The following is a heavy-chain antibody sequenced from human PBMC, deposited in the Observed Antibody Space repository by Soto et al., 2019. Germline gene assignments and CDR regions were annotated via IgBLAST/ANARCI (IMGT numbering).Heavy chain of an antibody. Sequence: TLSLTCTVSGGSISSSSYYWGWIRQPPGKGLEWIGSIYYSGSTYYNPSLKSRVTISVDTSKNQFSLKLSSVTAADTAVYYCAEGFGSSGWYYFDYWGQGTLVTVSS. J-gene: IGHJ4*02. V-gene: IGHV4-39*01. CDR1: GGSISSSSYY. CDR3: AEGFGSSGWYYFDY. CDR2: IYYSGST. D-gene: IGHD6-19*01.